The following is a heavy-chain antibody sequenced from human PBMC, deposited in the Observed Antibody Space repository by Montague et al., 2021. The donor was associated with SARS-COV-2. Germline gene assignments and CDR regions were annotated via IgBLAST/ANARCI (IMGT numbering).Heavy chain of an antibody. CDR1: GGSISSSSYY. J-gene: IGHJ4*02. CDR3: ARVESLAAAVSTPLLCYYPCCVSH. CDR2: IYYSGST. D-gene: IGHD6-13*01. V-gene: IGHV4-39*01. Sequence: SETLSLTCTVSGGSISSSSYYWGWIRQPPGTGLEWIGSIYYSGSTYYTPSLKSRVTISVDTSKNQFSLKLSSVTAADTAVYYCARVESLAAAVSTPLLCYYPCCVSHWGQGTLVTVSS.